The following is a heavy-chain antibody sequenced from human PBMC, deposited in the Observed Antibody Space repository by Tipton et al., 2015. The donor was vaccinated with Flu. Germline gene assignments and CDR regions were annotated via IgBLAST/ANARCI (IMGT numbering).Heavy chain of an antibody. Sequence: TLSLTCTVSGGSISSFYWSWIRQPPGKGLELIGYIYYSGSTNYNPSLMSRVTMSVDTSKNQFSLKLNSVTAADTAVYYCASATTVTTSVMDVWGQGTTVTVSS. D-gene: IGHD4-11*01. CDR3: ASATTVTTSVMDV. CDR2: IYYSGST. J-gene: IGHJ6*02. V-gene: IGHV4-59*01. CDR1: GGSISSFY.